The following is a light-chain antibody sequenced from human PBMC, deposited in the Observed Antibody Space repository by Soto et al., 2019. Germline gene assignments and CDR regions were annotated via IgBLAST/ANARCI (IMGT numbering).Light chain of an antibody. J-gene: IGLJ1*01. V-gene: IGLV2-14*01. CDR3: SSYTSIRHRV. CDR1: SSDVGGYNY. Sequence: QSALTQPASVSGSPGQSITISCTGTSSDVGGYNYVSWYQQHPGKAPKLMIYDVSNRPSGVSNRFSGSKSGNTASLTISGLQAEDVADYYCSSYTSIRHRVLGTGTKVTVL. CDR2: DVS.